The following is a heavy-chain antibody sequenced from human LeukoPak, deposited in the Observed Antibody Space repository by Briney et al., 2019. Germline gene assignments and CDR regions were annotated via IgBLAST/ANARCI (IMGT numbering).Heavy chain of an antibody. V-gene: IGHV3-48*03. CDR1: GFTFSCYE. CDR3: ARGYGEIAVAVDFDY. J-gene: IGHJ4*02. D-gene: IGHD6-19*01. Sequence: PGGSLRLSCAASGFTFSCYEMNWVRQAPGKGLEWVSYISSSGSTIYYADSVKGRFTISRDNAKNSLYLQMNSLRAEDTAVYYCARGYGEIAVAVDFDYWGQGTLVTVSS. CDR2: ISSSGSTI.